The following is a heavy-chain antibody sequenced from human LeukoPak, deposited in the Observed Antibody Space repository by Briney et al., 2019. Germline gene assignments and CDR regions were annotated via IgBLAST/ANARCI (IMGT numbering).Heavy chain of an antibody. Sequence: PSETLSLTCTVSGGSICRSSYYWGWIRQPPGKGLEWIVSIYYSGSTYYNPSLKTRVTISVDTSKNQFSLKLSSMTAADTAVYYCAREPTYYDFWSGYSPYYYYYMDVWGKGTTVTVSS. J-gene: IGHJ6*03. CDR3: AREPTYYDFWSGYSPYYYYYMDV. V-gene: IGHV4-39*07. CDR1: GGSICRSSYY. D-gene: IGHD3-3*01. CDR2: IYYSGST.